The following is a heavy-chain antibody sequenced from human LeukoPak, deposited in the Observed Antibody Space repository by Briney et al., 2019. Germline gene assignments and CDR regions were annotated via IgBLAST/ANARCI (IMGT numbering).Heavy chain of an antibody. D-gene: IGHD2-2*03. CDR3: AKDGYCSSTSGYGPITTDFDY. J-gene: IGHJ4*02. CDR1: GFPFSSYG. V-gene: IGHV3-30*02. CDR2: IWYDGSIE. Sequence: GGSLRLHCAASGFPFSSYGMHLVRQDPGKGPDFVANIWYDGSIEDYADSLKSRFTISRDNSKTTQYLQMNSLRAEDTGVYYCAKDGYCSSTSGYGPITTDFDYWGQGTLVTV.